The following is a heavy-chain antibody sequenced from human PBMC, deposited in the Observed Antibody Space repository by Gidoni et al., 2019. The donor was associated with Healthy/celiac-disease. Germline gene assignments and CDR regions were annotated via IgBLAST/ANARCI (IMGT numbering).Heavy chain of an antibody. D-gene: IGHD6-13*01. V-gene: IGHV5-51*01. CDR1: GYSFTSYW. J-gene: IGHJ5*02. Sequence: EVQLAQSLAEVQQPGASLKISSKGSGYSFTSYWIGWVRQILGKGLEWMGMIYPGDSDTRYSPYFQGQVTISADKSSSTAYLQWSSLKASDTAMYYCARGTTLAAAGNNWVDPWGQGTLVTVSS. CDR3: ARGTTLAAAGNNWVDP. CDR2: IYPGDSDT.